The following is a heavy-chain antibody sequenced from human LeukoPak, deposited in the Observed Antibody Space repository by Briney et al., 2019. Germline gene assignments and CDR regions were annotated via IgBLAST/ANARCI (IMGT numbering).Heavy chain of an antibody. CDR3: ARPQQLWDAFDI. V-gene: IGHV3-30-3*01. CDR2: ISYDGSNK. Sequence: AGGSLRLPCAASGFTFSSYAMHWVRQAPGKGLEWVAVISYDGSNKYYADSVKGRFTISRDNSKNTLYLQMNSLRAEDTAVYYCARPQQLWDAFDIWGQGTMVTVSS. D-gene: IGHD6-13*01. CDR1: GFTFSSYA. J-gene: IGHJ3*02.